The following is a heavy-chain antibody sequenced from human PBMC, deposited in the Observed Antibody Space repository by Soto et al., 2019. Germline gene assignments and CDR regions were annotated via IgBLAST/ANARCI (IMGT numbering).Heavy chain of an antibody. CDR1: GFPFDPYS. J-gene: IGHJ4*02. Sequence: GGSLRLSCVASGFPFDPYSMNWVRQAPGKGLEWVSYISSSSSNIYYADSVKGRFTISRDNAKNSLYLQMNSLRAEDTAVYYCAREIYDYWGQGTLVTVSS. CDR3: AREIYDY. V-gene: IGHV3-48*01. CDR2: ISSSSSNI.